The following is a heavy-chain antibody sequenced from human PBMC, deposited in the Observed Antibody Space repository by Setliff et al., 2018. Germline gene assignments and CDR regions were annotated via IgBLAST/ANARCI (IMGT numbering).Heavy chain of an antibody. CDR2: ITAYDGNT. CDR1: SYTFTNYG. V-gene: IGHV1-18*01. CDR3: AREGVDARSSTDYRYYMDV. Sequence: ASVKVSCKTSSYTFTNYGINWVRQAPGRGLEWMGWITAYDGNTHYAQKFQGRVTMTTDTSTSTAYMELRSLRSDDTAVYYCAREGVDARSSTDYRYYMDVWGKGTTVTVSS. D-gene: IGHD2-8*01. J-gene: IGHJ6*03.